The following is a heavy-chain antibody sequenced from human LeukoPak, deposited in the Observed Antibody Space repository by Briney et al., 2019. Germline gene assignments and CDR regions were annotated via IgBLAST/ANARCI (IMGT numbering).Heavy chain of an antibody. Sequence: GGSLRLSCAASGFTFSDYYMSWIRQAPGKGLEGVSYISSSGSTIYYADSVKGRFTISRDNAKNSLYLQMNSLRAEDTAVYYCARGSTVIWKPPFDPWGQGTLVTVSS. D-gene: IGHD4-17*01. CDR1: GFTFSDYY. CDR2: ISSSGSTI. CDR3: ARGSTVIWKPPFDP. V-gene: IGHV3-11*04. J-gene: IGHJ5*02.